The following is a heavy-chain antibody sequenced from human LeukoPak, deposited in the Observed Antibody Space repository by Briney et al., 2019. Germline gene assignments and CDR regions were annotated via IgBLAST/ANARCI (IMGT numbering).Heavy chain of an antibody. J-gene: IGHJ4*02. CDR3: AREGGPYRPLDY. V-gene: IGHV4-4*02. CDR1: GGSISSTNW. Sequence: SGTMSLTCGVSGGSISSTNWWTWVRQPPGEGLEWIGEVHLSGRTNYNPSLESRVTMSVDMSENHISLKLTSVTAADTAVYYCAREGGPYRPLDYSGQGTLVTVSS. CDR2: VHLSGRT.